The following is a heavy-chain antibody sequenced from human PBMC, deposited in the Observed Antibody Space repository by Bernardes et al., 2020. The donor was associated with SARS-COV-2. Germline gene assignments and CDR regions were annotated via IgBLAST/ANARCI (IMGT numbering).Heavy chain of an antibody. CDR1: GFIFSSYW. CDR3: ARRDYMDV. V-gene: IGHV3-74*01. CDR2: ISPDGASG. J-gene: IGHJ6*03. Sequence: VGSLILSCAGSGFIFSSYWIYWVRQVPGKGLVWVAHISPDGASGIYADSVKGRFTISRDNAKNTVYLQMSSLRAEDTAVYYCARRDYMDVWGKGTTVTVSS.